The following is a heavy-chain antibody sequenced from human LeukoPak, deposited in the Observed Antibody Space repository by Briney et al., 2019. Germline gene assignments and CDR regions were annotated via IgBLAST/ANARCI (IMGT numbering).Heavy chain of an antibody. J-gene: IGHJ4*02. V-gene: IGHV3-33*08. Sequence: PGGSLRLSCVASGFTYSHHGMHWVRQAPGKGLEWVAVIWSDGTEKYYADAVKGRFTISRDDSRKTVYLQMNRLRGEDTAVYYCARDAQRGFDYSNSLQYWGQGTLVTVSS. CDR3: ARDAQRGFDYSNSLQY. CDR2: IWSDGTEK. CDR1: GFTYSHHG. D-gene: IGHD4-11*01.